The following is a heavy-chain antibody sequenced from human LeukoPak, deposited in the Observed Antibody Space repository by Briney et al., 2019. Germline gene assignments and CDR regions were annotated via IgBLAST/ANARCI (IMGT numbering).Heavy chain of an antibody. V-gene: IGHV1-69*13. CDR3: ARDEIMVRGAHMDV. CDR2: IIPIFGTA. Sequence: SVKVSCKASGGASSSYAISWVRQAPGQGLEWMGGIIPIFGTANYAQKFQGRVTITADESTSTAYMELSSLRSEDTAVYYCARDEIMVRGAHMDVWGKGTTVTVSS. CDR1: GGASSSYA. J-gene: IGHJ6*03. D-gene: IGHD3-10*01.